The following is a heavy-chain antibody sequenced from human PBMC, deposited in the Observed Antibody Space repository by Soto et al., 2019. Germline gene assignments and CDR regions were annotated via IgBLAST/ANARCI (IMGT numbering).Heavy chain of an antibody. D-gene: IGHD3-3*01. Sequence: PGGSLRLSCVASGFSFSNYNMNWVRQAPGKGLEWVSYITDSSDTVHYADSVRGRFTISRHNAESSLYLQMNSLRDEDTAVYFCARDFGHGYYLDYWGRGTLVTVSS. CDR3: ARDFGHGYYLDY. J-gene: IGHJ4*02. CDR1: GFSFSNYN. V-gene: IGHV3-48*02. CDR2: ITDSSDTV.